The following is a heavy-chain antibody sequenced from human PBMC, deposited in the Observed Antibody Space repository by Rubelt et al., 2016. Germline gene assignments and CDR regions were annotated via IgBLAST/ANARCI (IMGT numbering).Heavy chain of an antibody. CDR3: ARMVYSSGCFDY. V-gene: IGHV2-70*15. Sequence: QVTLRESGPALVKPTQTLTLTCTFSGFSLSTSGMCVSWIRQPPGKALEWLARIDWDDDKYYSTSLKTRLTIPKDTSKNQVVLTMTNMDPVDTATYYCARMVYSSGCFDYWGQGTLVTVSS. J-gene: IGHJ4*02. CDR2: IDWDDDK. D-gene: IGHD6-25*01. CDR1: GFSLSTSGMC.